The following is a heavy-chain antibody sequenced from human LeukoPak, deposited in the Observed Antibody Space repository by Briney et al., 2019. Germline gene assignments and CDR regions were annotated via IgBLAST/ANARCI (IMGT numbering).Heavy chain of an antibody. CDR2: ISGSGGST. V-gene: IGHV3-23*01. D-gene: IGHD2-21*02. Sequence: GGSLRLSCAASGFTFSSYAMSWVRQAPGKGLEWVSAISGSGGSTYYADSVKGRFTISRDNSKNTLYLQMDSLRAEDTAVYYCANPGIGSDIGYWGQGTPVTVSS. CDR1: GFTFSSYA. J-gene: IGHJ4*02. CDR3: ANPGIGSDIGY.